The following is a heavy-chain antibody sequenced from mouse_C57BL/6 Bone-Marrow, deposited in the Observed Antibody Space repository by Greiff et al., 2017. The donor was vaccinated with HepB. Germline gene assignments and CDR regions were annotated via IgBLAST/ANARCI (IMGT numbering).Heavy chain of an antibody. CDR3: ARGNYGYDRFAY. V-gene: IGHV1-4*01. Sequence: VQLQQSGAELARPGASVKMSCKASGYTFTSYTMHWVKQRPGQGLGWIGYINPSSGYTKYNQKFKDKATLTADKSSSTAYMQLSSLTSEDSAVYYCARGNYGYDRFAYWGQGTLVTVSA. CDR2: INPSSGYT. CDR1: GYTFTSYT. D-gene: IGHD2-2*01. J-gene: IGHJ3*01.